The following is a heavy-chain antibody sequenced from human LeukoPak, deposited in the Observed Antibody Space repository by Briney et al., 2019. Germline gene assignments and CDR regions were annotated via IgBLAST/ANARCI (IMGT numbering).Heavy chain of an antibody. CDR2: INPNSGGT. V-gene: IGHV1-2*02. CDR1: GYTFTGYY. Sequence: ASVKVSCKASGYTFTGYYMHWVRQAPGQGREWMGWINPNSGGTSYAQKFQGRVTMTRDTSISTAYMELSRLRSDDTAVYYCAKALGYSYGSDAFDIWGQGTMVTVSS. CDR3: AKALGYSYGSDAFDI. J-gene: IGHJ3*02. D-gene: IGHD5-18*01.